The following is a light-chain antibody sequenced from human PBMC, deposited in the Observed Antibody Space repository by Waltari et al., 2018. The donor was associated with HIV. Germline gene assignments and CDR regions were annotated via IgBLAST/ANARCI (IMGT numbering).Light chain of an antibody. Sequence: EIVMTQSPATLSVSPGERATLSCRASQSIGSRLAWYKQKPGQAPRLLIYGASTRATGIPARISGSGSGTDFTLTISSLQSEDVAVYYCQQYNSWPPYTFGQGTKLEIK. J-gene: IGKJ2*01. CDR2: GAS. CDR1: QSIGSR. CDR3: QQYNSWPPYT. V-gene: IGKV3-15*01.